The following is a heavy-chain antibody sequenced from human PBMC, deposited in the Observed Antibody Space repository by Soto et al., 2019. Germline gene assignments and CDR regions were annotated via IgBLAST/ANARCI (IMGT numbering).Heavy chain of an antibody. CDR2: IKQDGSEK. V-gene: IGHV3-7*01. J-gene: IGHJ4*02. Sequence: GGSLRLSCAASGFTFSSYWMSWVRQAPGKGLEWVANIKQDGSEKYYVDSVKGRFTISRDNAKNSLYLQMNSLRAEDTAVYYCARKPYCGGDCYPSYFDYWGQGTLVTVSS. CDR3: ARKPYCGGDCYPSYFDY. D-gene: IGHD2-21*02. CDR1: GFTFSSYW.